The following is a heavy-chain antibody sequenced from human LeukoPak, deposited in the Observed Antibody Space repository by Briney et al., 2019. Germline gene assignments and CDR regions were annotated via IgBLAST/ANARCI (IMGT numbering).Heavy chain of an antibody. V-gene: IGHV3-7*01. CDR1: GFTFSSYW. CDR3: ARIVGSARTGNRYYYYYYGMDV. CDR2: IKQDGSEK. D-gene: IGHD3-10*01. J-gene: IGHJ6*02. Sequence: GGSLRLSCAASGFTFSSYWMSWVRQAPGKGLEWVANIKQDGSEKYYVDSVKGRFTISRDNAKNSLYLQMNSLRAEDTAVYYCARIVGSARTGNRYYYYYYGMDVWGQGTTVTVSS.